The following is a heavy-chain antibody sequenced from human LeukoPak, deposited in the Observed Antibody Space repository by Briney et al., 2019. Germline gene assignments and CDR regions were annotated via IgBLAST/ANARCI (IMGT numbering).Heavy chain of an antibody. Sequence: ASVKVSCKASGYTLTSYGISWVRQAPGQGLEWMGWISAYNGNTNYAQKLQGRVTMTTDTSTSTAYMERRSLRSDDTAVYYCARIYCSSTSCYIGAYYYYGMDVWGQGTTVTVSS. CDR1: GYTLTSYG. CDR2: ISAYNGNT. CDR3: ARIYCSSTSCYIGAYYYYGMDV. J-gene: IGHJ6*02. D-gene: IGHD2-2*02. V-gene: IGHV1-18*01.